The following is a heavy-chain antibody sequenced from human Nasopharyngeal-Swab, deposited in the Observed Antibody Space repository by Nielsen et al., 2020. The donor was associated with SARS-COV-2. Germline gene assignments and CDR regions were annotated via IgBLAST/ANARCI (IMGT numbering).Heavy chain of an antibody. CDR1: GFTVSSNY. V-gene: IGHV3-53*01. D-gene: IGHD5-24*01. J-gene: IGHJ4*02. Sequence: GGLLRLSCAASGFTVSSNYMSWVRQAPGKGLEWVSIIYPSGSTYYAESVKGRFTVSRDNSKKTLYLQMNSLRAEDTAFYYCARMGSTNYFDYWGQGTLVTVSS. CDR3: ARMGSTNYFDY. CDR2: IYPSGST.